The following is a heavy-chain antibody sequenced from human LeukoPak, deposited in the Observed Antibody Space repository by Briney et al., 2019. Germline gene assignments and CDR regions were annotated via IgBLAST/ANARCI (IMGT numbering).Heavy chain of an antibody. CDR1: GGSISSGSYY. J-gene: IGHJ3*02. D-gene: IGHD3-22*01. CDR3: ARALLDYYDSSGLDAFDI. V-gene: IGHV4-61*01. Sequence: PSQTLSLTCTVSGGSISSGSYYWSWIRQPPGKGLEWIGYIYYSGSTNYNPSLKSRVTISVDTSKNQFSLKLSSVTAADTAVYYCARALLDYYDSSGLDAFDIWGQGTMVTVSS. CDR2: IYYSGST.